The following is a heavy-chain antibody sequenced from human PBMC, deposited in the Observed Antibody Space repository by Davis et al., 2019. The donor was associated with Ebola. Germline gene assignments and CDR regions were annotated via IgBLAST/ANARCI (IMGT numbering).Heavy chain of an antibody. V-gene: IGHV3-48*04. Sequence: GESLKISCAASGFTFSSYSMNWVRQAPGKGLEWVSYISSSSSTIYYADSVKGRFTISRDNSKNSLYLQMNSLRPEDTALYYCAKEGSRRWLYYFDYWGQGTLVTVSS. CDR1: GFTFSSYS. D-gene: IGHD3-22*01. J-gene: IGHJ4*02. CDR3: AKEGSRRWLYYFDY. CDR2: ISSSSSTI.